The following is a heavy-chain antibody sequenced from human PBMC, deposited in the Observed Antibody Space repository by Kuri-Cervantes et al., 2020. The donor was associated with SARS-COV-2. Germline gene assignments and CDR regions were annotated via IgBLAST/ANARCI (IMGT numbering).Heavy chain of an antibody. D-gene: IGHD4-17*01. CDR3: AKELTDDYGDYGQTYNWFDP. Sequence: GESPMISCAASGFIFSSYAMSWVREARGKGLEWVSAISGSGGSTYYADSVKGRFTISRDNSKNTLYVQMTSLRAEDTAVYYCAKELTDDYGDYGQTYNWFDPWGQGTLVTVSS. J-gene: IGHJ5*02. V-gene: IGHV3-23*01. CDR2: ISGSGGST. CDR1: GFIFSSYA.